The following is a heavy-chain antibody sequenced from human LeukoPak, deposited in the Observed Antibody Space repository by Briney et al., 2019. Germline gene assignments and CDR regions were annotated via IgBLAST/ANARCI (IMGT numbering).Heavy chain of an antibody. J-gene: IGHJ6*03. D-gene: IGHD1-26*01. CDR1: GFTFSSYG. CDR2: IWYDGSNK. CDR3: AKDGSYRPRWNYYYYYMDV. V-gene: IGHV3-33*06. Sequence: GGSLRLSCAASGFTFSSYGMHWVRQAPGKGLEWVAVIWYDGSNKYYADSVKGRFTVSRDNSKNTLYLQMNSLRTEDTAVYYCAKDGSYRPRWNYYYYYMDVWGKGTTVTVSS.